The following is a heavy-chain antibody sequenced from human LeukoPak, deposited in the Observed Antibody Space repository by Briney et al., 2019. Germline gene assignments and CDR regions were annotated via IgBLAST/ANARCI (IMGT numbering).Heavy chain of an antibody. D-gene: IGHD3-22*01. V-gene: IGHV4-59*01. CDR1: GGSISSSY. CDR2: IHNSGSA. Sequence: SETLPLTCTVSGGSISSSYWSWIRQAPGKGLEWIGYIHNSGSANYNPSLGSRVTMSVDTSKNQISLKLSSVTAADTAVYYCAREFNYYDSVVGYYIHYFEYWGQGTLVTVSS. J-gene: IGHJ4*02. CDR3: AREFNYYDSVVGYYIHYFEY.